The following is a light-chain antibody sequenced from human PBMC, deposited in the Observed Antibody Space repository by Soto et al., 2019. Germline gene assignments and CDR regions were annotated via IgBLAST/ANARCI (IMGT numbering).Light chain of an antibody. CDR2: DAS. Sequence: EIVFTQSPSTLSLSPGERATLSCRASQSVSSYLAWYQQKPGQAPRLLIYDASNRATGIPARFSGSGSGTEFTLTISSLQSEDFAVYYCQQYNNWPPLTFGGGTKVDIK. J-gene: IGKJ4*01. CDR1: QSVSSY. V-gene: IGKV3-11*01. CDR3: QQYNNWPPLT.